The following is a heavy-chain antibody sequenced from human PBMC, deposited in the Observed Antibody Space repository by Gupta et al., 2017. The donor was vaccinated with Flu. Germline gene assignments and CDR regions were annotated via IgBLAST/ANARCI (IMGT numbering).Heavy chain of an antibody. V-gene: IGHV3-48*03. CDR1: GCTLSIYE. J-gene: IGHJ5*01. Sequence: EVELVGSGGDLVQHGGSLSPSCAAFGCTLSIYEFSWVRLAPGKGLEWVSYISRTAVTYYTDSVKGRFTISRDNSKNSVYLQMNNLRDEDTALYYCARGHWDSWGQGTLVTVSS. CDR2: ISRTAVT. CDR3: ARGHWDS.